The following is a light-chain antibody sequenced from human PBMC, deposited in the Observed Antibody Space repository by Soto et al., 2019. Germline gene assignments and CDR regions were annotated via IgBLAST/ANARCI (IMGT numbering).Light chain of an antibody. J-gene: IGLJ3*02. CDR3: AAWDDSLSWV. V-gene: IGLV1-44*01. CDR1: SSNIGSNT. CDR2: SNN. Sequence: QLVLTQPPSASGTPGQRVTISCSGSSSNIGSNTVNWYQQLLGTAPKHLIFSNNQRPSGVPDRFSGSKSGTSASLAISGLQPEDEADYYCAAWDDSLSWVFGGGTQLTVL.